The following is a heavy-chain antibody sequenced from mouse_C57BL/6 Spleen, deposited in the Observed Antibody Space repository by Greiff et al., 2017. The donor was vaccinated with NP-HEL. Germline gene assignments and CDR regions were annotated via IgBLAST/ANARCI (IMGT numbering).Heavy chain of an antibody. CDR1: GFTFSSYA. V-gene: IGHV5-4*01. CDR3: ARGAGDEGVAY. Sequence: EVQGVESGGGLVKPGGSLKLSCAASGFTFSSYAMSWVRQTPEKRLEWVATISDGGSYTYYPDNVKGRFTISRDNAKNNLYLQRSHLKSEDTAMYYCARGAGDEGVAYWGQGTLVTVSA. D-gene: IGHD3-3*01. CDR2: ISDGGSYT. J-gene: IGHJ3*01.